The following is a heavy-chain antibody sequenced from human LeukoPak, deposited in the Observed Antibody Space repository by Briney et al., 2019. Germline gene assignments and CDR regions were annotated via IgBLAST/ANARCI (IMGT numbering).Heavy chain of an antibody. CDR2: ISFDGNNK. Sequence: GGSLRLSCAASGFTFSSSVMHWVRQAPGKGLEWVAVISFDGNNKYGDSVKGRFTISRDNSKNTLYLQVNSLSPDDTALYYCARVSGWVGRGGFDHWGQGTLVTVSS. CDR3: ARVSGWVGRGGFDH. J-gene: IGHJ4*02. D-gene: IGHD3-10*01. V-gene: IGHV3-30-3*01. CDR1: GFTFSSSV.